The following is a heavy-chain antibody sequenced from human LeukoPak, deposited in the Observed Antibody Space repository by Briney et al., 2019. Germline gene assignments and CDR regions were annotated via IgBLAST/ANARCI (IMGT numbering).Heavy chain of an antibody. D-gene: IGHD3-10*01. J-gene: IGHJ5*02. CDR1: GGSFSGYY. V-gene: IGHV4-34*01. Sequence: SETLSLTCAVYGGSFSGYYWSCIRQPPGKGLEWIWEINHSGSTNYNPSLKRRVTISVDTSKNQFSLKLSSVTDADTAVYYCARCYGSGSYNWFDPWGQGTLVTVSS. CDR2: INHSGST. CDR3: ARCYGSGSYNWFDP.